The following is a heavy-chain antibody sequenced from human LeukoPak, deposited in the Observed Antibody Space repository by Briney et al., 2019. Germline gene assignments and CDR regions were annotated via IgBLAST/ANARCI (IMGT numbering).Heavy chain of an antibody. CDR3: AKSWNRIAAAGTFGY. CDR1: GFTFSSHG. Sequence: SGGSLRLSCAASGFTFSSHGMSWVRQAPGKGLEWVSAISGSGGSTYYADSVKGRFTISRDNSKNTLYLQMNSLRAEDTAVYYCAKSWNRIAAAGTFGYWGQGTLVTVSS. J-gene: IGHJ4*02. V-gene: IGHV3-23*01. D-gene: IGHD6-13*01. CDR2: ISGSGGST.